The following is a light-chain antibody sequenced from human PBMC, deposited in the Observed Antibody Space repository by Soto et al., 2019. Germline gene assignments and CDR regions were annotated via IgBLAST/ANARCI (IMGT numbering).Light chain of an antibody. CDR3: QQTYNTPTT. J-gene: IGKJ2*01. Sequence: DIQITQSQSSLSASVGDRVSITSLASQSVNNYLNWYQQKPGKAPNLLIYAASSLQSGVPSRFSGSGSWTDFTLTISSLQPEDFGTYYCQQTYNTPTTFGQGTNLEIK. CDR2: AAS. V-gene: IGKV1-39*01. CDR1: QSVNNY.